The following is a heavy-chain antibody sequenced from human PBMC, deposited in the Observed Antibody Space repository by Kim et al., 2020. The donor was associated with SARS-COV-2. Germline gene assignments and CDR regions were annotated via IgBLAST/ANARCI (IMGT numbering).Heavy chain of an antibody. CDR2: IGTTGDT. CDR1: GFTFSSYD. Sequence: GGSLRLSCAASGFTFSSYDIHWVRQATGKGLEWVSTIGTTGDTYYPGSVKGRFTISRENAKNSLYLQMNSLRAGDTAEYYCARAVSGSYFPAYYYYGMDVWGPGTTVTVPS. D-gene: IGHD1-26*01. V-gene: IGHV3-13*04. CDR3: ARAVSGSYFPAYYYYGMDV. J-gene: IGHJ6*02.